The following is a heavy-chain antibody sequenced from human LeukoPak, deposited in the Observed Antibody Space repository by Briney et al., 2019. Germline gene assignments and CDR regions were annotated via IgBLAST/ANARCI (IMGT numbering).Heavy chain of an antibody. CDR1: GGSISSGSYY. D-gene: IGHD6-19*01. Sequence: SETLSLTCTVSGGSISSGSYYWSWIRQPPGKGLEWIGEINHSGSTNYNPSLKSRVTISVDTSKNQFSLKLSSVTAADTAVYYCARVRRLVRAFDIWGQGTMVTVSS. CDR3: ARVRRLVRAFDI. CDR2: INHSGST. V-gene: IGHV4-39*07. J-gene: IGHJ3*02.